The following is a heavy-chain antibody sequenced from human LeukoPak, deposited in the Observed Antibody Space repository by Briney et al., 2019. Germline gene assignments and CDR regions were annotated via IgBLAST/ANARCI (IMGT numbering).Heavy chain of an antibody. Sequence: GGSLRLSCAASGFTFSTSWMHWVRQVSGKGLLWVARIKSDGITTTYADSVKGRFTISRDNAKNTLYLQMNSLRAEDTAVYYCARAYSSGWSNWFDPWGQGTLVTVSS. CDR3: ARAYSSGWSNWFDP. D-gene: IGHD6-19*01. CDR2: IKSDGITT. CDR1: GFTFSTSW. V-gene: IGHV3-74*01. J-gene: IGHJ5*02.